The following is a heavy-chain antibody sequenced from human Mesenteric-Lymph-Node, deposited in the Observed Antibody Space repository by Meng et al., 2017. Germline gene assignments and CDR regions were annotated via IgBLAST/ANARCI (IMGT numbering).Heavy chain of an antibody. CDR3: AKGLMMKTKFDY. V-gene: IGHV3-23*01. CDR1: GFSFSGFW. J-gene: IGHJ4*02. Sequence: GGSLRLSCTASGFSFSGFWMSWVRQAPGKGLEWVSAISDSGVGTYYADSVRGRFTISRDNFKNTLSLQMNSLRVEDTAIYYCAKGLMMKTKFDYWGQGTLVTVSS. D-gene: IGHD2-8*01. CDR2: ISDSGVGT.